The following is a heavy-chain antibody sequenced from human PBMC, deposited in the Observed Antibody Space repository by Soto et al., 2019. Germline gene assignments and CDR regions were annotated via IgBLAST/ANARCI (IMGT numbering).Heavy chain of an antibody. CDR1: GDSITTNGYY. V-gene: IGHV4-39*01. CDR3: ARLHYTYGLLIDY. D-gene: IGHD2-8*01. Sequence: SETLSLTCSVSGDSITTNGYYWGWIRQPPGKGLQWIGNVYSTGSTFSHPSLTSRVFISVDTSRNKFSLRLTSVTAADTAVYYCARLHYTYGLLIDYWGPGIMVTVSS. CDR2: VYSTGST. J-gene: IGHJ4*02.